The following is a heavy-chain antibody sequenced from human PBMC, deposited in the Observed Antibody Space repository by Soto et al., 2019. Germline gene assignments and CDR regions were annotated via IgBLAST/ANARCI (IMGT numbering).Heavy chain of an antibody. CDR2: IYYSGST. D-gene: IGHD3-3*01. J-gene: IGHJ5*02. CDR1: GGSISSYY. CDR3: ERNHDFWSGWSLEP. V-gene: IGHV4-59*01. Sequence: PXATLSLTCTVSGGSISSYYWSWIRQPPGKGLEWIGYIYYSGSTNYNPSLKSRVTISVDTSKNQFSLKLSSVTAADTAVYYCERNHDFWSGWSLEPWGQGTLVTSPQ.